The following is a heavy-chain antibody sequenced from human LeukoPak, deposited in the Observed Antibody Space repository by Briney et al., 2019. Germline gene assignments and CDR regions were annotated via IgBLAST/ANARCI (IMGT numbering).Heavy chain of an antibody. D-gene: IGHD1-26*01. Sequence: GGSLRLSCAASGFTFSRYWMSWVRQAPGKGLEWVANINEDGSAQYYVDSVKGRFTISRDNTKKSLYLQMNSLRAEDTAVYYCAKEGLVGSYYGVDYWGQGTLVTVSS. CDR3: AKEGLVGSYYGVDY. V-gene: IGHV3-7*03. CDR2: INEDGSAQ. J-gene: IGHJ4*02. CDR1: GFTFSRYW.